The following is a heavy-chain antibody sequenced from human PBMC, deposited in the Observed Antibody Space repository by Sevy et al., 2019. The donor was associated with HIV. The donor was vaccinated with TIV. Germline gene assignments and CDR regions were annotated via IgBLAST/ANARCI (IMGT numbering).Heavy chain of an antibody. D-gene: IGHD3-22*01. CDR2: IWYDGSNK. V-gene: IGHV3-33*01. CDR3: ARVDYYDSSGYAFDI. Sequence: GGSLRLSCAASGFTFSSYGMHWVRQAPGKGLEWVAVIWYDGSNKYYADSVKGRFTISRDNSKNTLYLQMNSLRAEDTAVHYCARVDYYDSSGYAFDIWGQGTMVTVSS. CDR1: GFTFSSYG. J-gene: IGHJ3*02.